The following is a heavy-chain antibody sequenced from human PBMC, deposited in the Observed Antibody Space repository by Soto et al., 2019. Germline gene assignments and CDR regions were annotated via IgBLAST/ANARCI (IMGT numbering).Heavy chain of an antibody. J-gene: IGHJ4*02. CDR3: ARHFYYEVDFGVVNPSTLFDY. CDR1: GGSMGSSSYY. V-gene: IGHV4-39*01. D-gene: IGHD3-3*01. Sequence: ETLSLTGTVSGGSMGSSSYYWGWIRQPPGKGLEWIGSIYYSGSTYYNPSLKSRVTISVDTSKNQFSLKLSSVTAADTAVYYCARHFYYEVDFGVVNPSTLFDYWGQG. CDR2: IYYSGST.